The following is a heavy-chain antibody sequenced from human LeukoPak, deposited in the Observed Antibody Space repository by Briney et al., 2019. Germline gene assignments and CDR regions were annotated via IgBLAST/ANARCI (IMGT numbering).Heavy chain of an antibody. CDR2: ITSSSNYL. V-gene: IGHV3-21*01. CDR1: GFTFSTYN. Sequence: PGGSLRLSCAASGFTFSTYNMNWVRQAPGKGLEWVSSITSSSNYLYYADSVKGRFTISGDNAKNSLYLQMTSLRAEDTAVYYCARPSVKYDSSGYQPNPFDYWGQGTLVTVSS. CDR3: ARPSVKYDSSGYQPNPFDY. D-gene: IGHD3-22*01. J-gene: IGHJ4*02.